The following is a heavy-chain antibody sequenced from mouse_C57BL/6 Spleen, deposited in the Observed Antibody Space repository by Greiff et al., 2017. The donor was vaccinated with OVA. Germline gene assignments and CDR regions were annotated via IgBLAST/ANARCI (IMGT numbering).Heavy chain of an antibody. Sequence: VKLQESGAELVRPGASVTLSCKASGYTFTDYEMHWVKQTPVHGLEWIGAIDPETGGTAYNPKFKGKAILTADKSSSTAYMELRSLTSEDSAVYYCTRDDYASWFAYWGQGTLVTVSA. CDR1: GYTFTDYE. D-gene: IGHD2-4*01. J-gene: IGHJ3*01. CDR2: IDPETGGT. V-gene: IGHV1-15*01. CDR3: TRDDYASWFAY.